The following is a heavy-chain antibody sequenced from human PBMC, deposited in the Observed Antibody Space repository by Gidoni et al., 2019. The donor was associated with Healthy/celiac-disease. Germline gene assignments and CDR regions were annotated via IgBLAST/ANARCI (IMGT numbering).Heavy chain of an antibody. CDR1: GWSFSGYY. CDR3: ATSLGYCSSTSCYIRSSLGRYFQH. Sequence: QVQLQQWGAGLLKPSETLSLTCAVYGWSFSGYYLTLIRQPPGKGLEWIGEINHSGSTNYNPSLKSRVTISVDTSKNQFSLKLSSLTAADTAVYYCATSLGYCSSTSCYIRSSLGRYFQHWGQGTLVTVSS. D-gene: IGHD2-2*02. CDR2: INHSGST. J-gene: IGHJ1*01. V-gene: IGHV4-34*01.